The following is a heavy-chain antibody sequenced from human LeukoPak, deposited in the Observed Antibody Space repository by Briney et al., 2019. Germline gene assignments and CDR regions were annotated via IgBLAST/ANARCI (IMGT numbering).Heavy chain of an antibody. CDR1: GFTFSSYA. V-gene: IGHV3-23*01. Sequence: GGSLRLSCAASGFTFSSYAMSWGRHAPGKGLEWVSVISGSGGSTYYADSVKGRFTISRDNSKNTLYLQMNSLRAEDTAVYYCAKDQGTGIAAAGTSHYWGQGTLVTVSS. CDR3: AKDQGTGIAAAGTSHY. D-gene: IGHD6-13*01. CDR2: ISGSGGST. J-gene: IGHJ4*02.